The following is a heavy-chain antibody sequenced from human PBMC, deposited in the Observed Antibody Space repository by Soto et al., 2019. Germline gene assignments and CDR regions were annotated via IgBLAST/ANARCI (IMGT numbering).Heavy chain of an antibody. CDR1: GFTFSSYA. V-gene: IGHV3-30-3*01. J-gene: IGHJ6*02. CDR3: ARDKPPFLTYYYYGMDV. CDR2: ISYDGSNK. D-gene: IGHD2-21*02. Sequence: GGSLRLSCAASGFTFSSYAMHWVRQAPGKGLEWVAVISYDGSNKYYADSVKGRFTISRDNSKNTLYLQMNSLRAEDTAVYYCARDKPPFLTYYYYGMDVWGQGTTVTVSS.